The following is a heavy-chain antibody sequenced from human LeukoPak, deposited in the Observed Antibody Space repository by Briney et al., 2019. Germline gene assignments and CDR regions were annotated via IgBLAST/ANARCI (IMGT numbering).Heavy chain of an antibody. CDR3: AKFISSARNSFDP. V-gene: IGHV4-38-2*01. J-gene: IGHJ5*02. Sequence: SETLSLTCAVSGFSIITGYSWGWIRQPPGKGLEWIGNIYPGVNTDYNPSLKSRVTISVDTSKNHFSLTLTSVTAADTAVYYCAKFISSARNSFDPWGQGTLVTVSS. CDR1: GFSIITGYS. D-gene: IGHD3-22*01. CDR2: IYPGVNT.